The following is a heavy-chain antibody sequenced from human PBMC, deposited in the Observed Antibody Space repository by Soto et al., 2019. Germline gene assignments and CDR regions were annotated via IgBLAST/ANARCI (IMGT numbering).Heavy chain of an antibody. CDR1: GGSISSGGYY. V-gene: IGHV4-31*03. Sequence: SETLSLTCTVSGGSISSGGYYWSWIRQHPGKGLEWIGYIYYSGSTYYNPSLKSRVTISVDTSKNQFSLKLSSVTAADTAVYYCARATFPADNFDYWGQGTLVTVSS. CDR3: ARATFPADNFDY. D-gene: IGHD2-2*01. J-gene: IGHJ4*02. CDR2: IYYSGST.